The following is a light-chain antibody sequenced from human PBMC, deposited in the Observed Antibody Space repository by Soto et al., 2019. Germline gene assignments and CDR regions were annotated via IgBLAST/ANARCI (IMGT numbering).Light chain of an antibody. V-gene: IGKV3-15*01. CDR3: QQYSIWRT. CDR2: GAS. Sequence: VMTQSPATLSVSPGERVTLSCRASQSVGGSLAWYRQKPGQAPRLLIYGASTRATGIPARFSGSGSVTEVTRSISSLQSEYSAVNDCQQYSIWRTFGQGTKVDIK. CDR1: QSVGGS. J-gene: IGKJ1*01.